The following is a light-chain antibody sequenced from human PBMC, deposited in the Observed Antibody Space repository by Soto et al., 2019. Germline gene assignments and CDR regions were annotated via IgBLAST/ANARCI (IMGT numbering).Light chain of an antibody. V-gene: IGKV3-20*01. Sequence: EIVLTQSPGTLSFSPGERATLSCRASQSVSSSYLAWYQQKPGQAPRLLIYGASSRATGIPDRFSGSGSGTDFTLTISRLEPEDVEVYYCQQYGSSPPWTFGQGTKVEIK. CDR2: GAS. J-gene: IGKJ1*01. CDR1: QSVSSSY. CDR3: QQYGSSPPWT.